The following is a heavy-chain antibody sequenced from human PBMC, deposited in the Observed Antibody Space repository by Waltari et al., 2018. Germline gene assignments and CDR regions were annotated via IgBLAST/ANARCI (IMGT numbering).Heavy chain of an antibody. CDR3: ARGGRRFDF. V-gene: IGHV4-59*01. CDR1: GGSISPYH. J-gene: IGHJ4*02. Sequence: QVQLQESGTGLVKPSETLSLTCPVHGGSISPYHWTWIRQTPGGGLEWIGYISHTGTTTYNPSLQNRVSISLHAAKRQFSLRLNSVTAADTAVYYCARGGRRFDFWGPGARVSVSS. CDR2: ISHTGTT.